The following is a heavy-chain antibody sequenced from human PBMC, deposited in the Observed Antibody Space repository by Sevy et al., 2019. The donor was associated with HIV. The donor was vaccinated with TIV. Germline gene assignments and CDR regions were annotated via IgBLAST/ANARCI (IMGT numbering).Heavy chain of an antibody. CDR1: GYSFANYW. D-gene: IGHD3-10*01. J-gene: IGHJ4*02. V-gene: IGHV5-51*01. Sequence: GESLKISCKGSGYSFANYWIGWVRQMPGKGLEWMGIIYPRDSDTRYSPSFQGQVTISAVKSITTAYLQWSSLKASETAMYYCARQPAGGEDYFDYWGQGTLVTVSS. CDR2: IYPRDSDT. CDR3: ARQPAGGEDYFDY.